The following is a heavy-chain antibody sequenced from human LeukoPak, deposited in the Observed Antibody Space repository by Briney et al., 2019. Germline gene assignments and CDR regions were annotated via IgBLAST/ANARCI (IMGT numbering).Heavy chain of an antibody. V-gene: IGHV3-74*01. J-gene: IGHJ6*02. D-gene: IGHD2/OR15-2a*01. CDR1: GFTFSNHY. Sequence: QPGGSLRLSCAASGFTFSNHYMHWVRQAPGKGLVSVSRIDPNGRYTSYADSVKGRFTISRDNAKNTLYLQMNTLGAEDTAVYYCAKNRHYYFYGMDVWGQGTTVTVSS. CDR2: IDPNGRYT. CDR3: AKNRHYYFYGMDV.